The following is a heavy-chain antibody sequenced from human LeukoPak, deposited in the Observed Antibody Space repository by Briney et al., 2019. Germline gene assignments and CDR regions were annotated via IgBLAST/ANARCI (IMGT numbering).Heavy chain of an antibody. CDR1: GFTFSRYS. CDR3: ARAVAGPAGEYYFDY. D-gene: IGHD6-19*01. J-gene: IGHJ4*02. V-gene: IGHV3-21*01. CDR2: ISSSSNYI. Sequence: SGGSLRLSCAASGFTFSRYSMNWVRQAPGKGLEWVSSISSSSNYIYYADSLKVRFTISRDNAANPLFLQMNSLRAEDTALYYCARAVAGPAGEYYFDYWGQGTLVTVSS.